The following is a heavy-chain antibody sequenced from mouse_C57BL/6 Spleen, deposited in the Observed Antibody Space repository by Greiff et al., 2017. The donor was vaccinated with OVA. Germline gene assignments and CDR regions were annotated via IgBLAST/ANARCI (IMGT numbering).Heavy chain of an antibody. CDR3: ASYSPYWYFDV. J-gene: IGHJ1*03. CDR1: GYSITSGYY. Sequence: EVKLVESGPGLVKPSQSLSLTCSVTGYSITSGYYWNWIRQFPGNKLEWMGYISYDGSNNYNPSLKNRISITRDTSKNQFFLKLNSVTTEDTATYYCASYSPYWYFDVWGTGTTVTVSS. V-gene: IGHV3-6*01. CDR2: ISYDGSN. D-gene: IGHD2-12*01.